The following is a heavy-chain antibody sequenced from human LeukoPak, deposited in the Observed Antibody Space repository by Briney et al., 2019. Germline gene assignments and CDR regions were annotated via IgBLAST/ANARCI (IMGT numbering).Heavy chain of an antibody. CDR1: GGSISSGSYY. Sequence: KPSETLSLTCTVSGGSISSGSYYWSWIRQPAGKGLEWIGRIYTSGSTNYNPSLKSRVTISVDTSKNQFSLKLSSVTAADTAVYYCARHPVVAATPSNWFDPWGQRTLVTVSS. J-gene: IGHJ5*02. CDR2: IYTSGST. CDR3: ARHPVVAATPSNWFDP. D-gene: IGHD2-15*01. V-gene: IGHV4-61*02.